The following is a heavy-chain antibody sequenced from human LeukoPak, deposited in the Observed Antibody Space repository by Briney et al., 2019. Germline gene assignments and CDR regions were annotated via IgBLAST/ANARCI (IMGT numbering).Heavy chain of an antibody. CDR2: IWYDGSNK. V-gene: IGHV3-33*01. Sequence: PGGSLRLSCAASGFTFSSYGMHWVRQAPGKGLEWVAVIWYDGSNKYYADSVKGRFTISRDNSKNTLYLQMNSLRAEDTAVYYCARGRTSGGSPVGWFDPWGQGTLVTVSS. CDR3: ARGRTSGGSPVGWFDP. D-gene: IGHD2-15*01. CDR1: GFTFSSYG. J-gene: IGHJ5*02.